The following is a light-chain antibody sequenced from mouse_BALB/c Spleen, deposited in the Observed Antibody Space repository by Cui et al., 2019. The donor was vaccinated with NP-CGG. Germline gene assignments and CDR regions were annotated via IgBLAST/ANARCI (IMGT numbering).Light chain of an antibody. CDR1: TGAVTTTNY. J-gene: IGLJ1*01. V-gene: IGLV1*01. Sequence: QAVVTQESALTTSPGETVTLTCRSSTGAVTTTNYANWVQEKPDRLFTGLIGGTINRAPGVPARFSGSLIGDKAALTITGAQTEDEAIYFCALWYSTHWVFGGGTKLTVL. CDR3: ALWYSTHWV. CDR2: GTI.